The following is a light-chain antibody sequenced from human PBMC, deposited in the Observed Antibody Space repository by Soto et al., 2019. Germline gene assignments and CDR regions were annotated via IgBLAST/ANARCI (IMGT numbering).Light chain of an antibody. CDR2: GAS. CDR1: QSVSSSY. Sequence: EIVLTQSPGTLSLSPGERATLSCRASQSVSSSYLAWYQQKPGQAPSLLIYGASSRATGIPDRFSGSGSGTDFTLTINRLEPEDFAVYYCQQYGSSPLVTFGQGTKLEIK. CDR3: QQYGSSPLVT. V-gene: IGKV3-20*01. J-gene: IGKJ2*01.